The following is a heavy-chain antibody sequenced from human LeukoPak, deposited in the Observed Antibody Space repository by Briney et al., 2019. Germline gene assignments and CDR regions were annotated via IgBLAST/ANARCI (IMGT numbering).Heavy chain of an antibody. D-gene: IGHD3-10*01. CDR2: IDSDGSCI. CDR1: GFTFSSHW. J-gene: IGHJ4*02. Sequence: PGGSLRLSCAVSGFTFSSHWMHWVRHPPGKELVWVSRIDSDGSCINYADSVKGRFTISRDNAKSTLYLQMSSLRVEDTAVYYCTRGAGYYNTDSLDYWGQGTLVTVSS. CDR3: TRGAGYYNTDSLDY. V-gene: IGHV3-74*01.